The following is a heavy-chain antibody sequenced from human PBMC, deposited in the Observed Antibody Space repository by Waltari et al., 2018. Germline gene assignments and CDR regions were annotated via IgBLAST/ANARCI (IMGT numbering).Heavy chain of an antibody. CDR1: GYIFTGIY. CDR3: ARGSSRVDF. V-gene: IGHV1-2*02. CDR2: INPHSGDT. D-gene: IGHD2-2*01. Sequence: QVQLVQSGAEVRKSGASVKVSCKASGYIFTGIYINWVRQAPGQGFEWMGWINPHSGDTNYAQKFRGRITMTRDTAITTAYIELSSLTSDDTAVYHCARGSSRVDFWGQGTLVTVSS. J-gene: IGHJ4*02.